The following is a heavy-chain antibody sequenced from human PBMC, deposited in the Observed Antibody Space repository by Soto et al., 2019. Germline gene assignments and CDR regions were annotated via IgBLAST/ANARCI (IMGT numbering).Heavy chain of an antibody. Sequence: GGSLRLSCAASGFTFSSYSMNWVRQAPGKGLEWVSSISSSSSYIYYADSVKGRFTISRDNAKNSLYLQMNSLRAEDTAVYYCAREAILAYSSGWYPDYWGQGTLVTAPQ. D-gene: IGHD6-19*01. CDR2: ISSSSSYI. J-gene: IGHJ4*02. CDR3: AREAILAYSSGWYPDY. CDR1: GFTFSSYS. V-gene: IGHV3-21*01.